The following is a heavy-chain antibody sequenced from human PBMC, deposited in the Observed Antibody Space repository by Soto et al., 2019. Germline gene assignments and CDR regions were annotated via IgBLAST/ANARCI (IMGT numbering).Heavy chain of an antibody. CDR1: GFTFSSYA. Sequence: EVPLVESGGGLVQPGGSLRLSFAASGFTFSSYAMHWVRQAPGKGLEYVSAISSNGGSTHYANSVKGRFIISRDNSKQQLYLQMGRLRAEGMAVYNCERGIVGVTATYFQYWGQGTLVTVSS. CDR3: ERGIVGVTATYFQY. CDR2: ISSNGGST. J-gene: IGHJ1*01. D-gene: IGHD2-21*02. V-gene: IGHV3-64*01.